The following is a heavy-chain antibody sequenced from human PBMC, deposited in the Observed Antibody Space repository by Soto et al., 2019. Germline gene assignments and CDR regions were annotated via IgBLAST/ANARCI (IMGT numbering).Heavy chain of an antibody. J-gene: IGHJ4*02. CDR1: GYTFKSYA. V-gene: IGHV1-3*01. D-gene: IGHD3-10*01. CDR2: INAGNGNT. Sequence: QVQLVQSGAEVKKPGASVKVSCKASGYTFKSYAMHWVRQAPGQRLEWMGWINAGNGNTKYSQKFQGRVTITRDTSATTAYMELSSLRSEDTAVYYCARSVVVQGVFTFDSWGQGTLVTVSS. CDR3: ARSVVVQGVFTFDS.